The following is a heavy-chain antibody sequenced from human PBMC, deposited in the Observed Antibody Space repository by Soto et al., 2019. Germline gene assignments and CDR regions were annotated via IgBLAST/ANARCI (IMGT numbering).Heavy chain of an antibody. CDR2: IYYSGST. CDR1: GGSISSTNYY. V-gene: IGHV4-30-4*01. J-gene: IGHJ6*02. CDR3: ARDAAVYYCAREGWSYYYFGMDV. D-gene: IGHD3-10*01. Sequence: TLSLTCTVSGGSISSTNYYWSWIRQPPGKGLEWIGHIYYSGSTSYNPSLRSRLTISLDTSKNQFSLKLSSVTAADTAVYYCARDAAVYYCAREGWSYYYFGMDVWGQGTTVTVSS.